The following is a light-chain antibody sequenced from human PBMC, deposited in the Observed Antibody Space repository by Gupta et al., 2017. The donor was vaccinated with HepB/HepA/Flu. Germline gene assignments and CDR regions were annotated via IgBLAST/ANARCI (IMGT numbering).Light chain of an antibody. V-gene: IGLV2-14*01. Sequence: QSALTQPASVSGSPGQSITISCTGTSSDVGGYNYVSWYQHHPGKAPKLMIYDVNIRPSGISNRFSASKSGNTASLTISGLQAEDEADFYCSSYTTSTTQVFGGGTKVTVL. CDR3: SSYTTSTTQV. J-gene: IGLJ3*02. CDR2: DVN. CDR1: SSDVGGYNY.